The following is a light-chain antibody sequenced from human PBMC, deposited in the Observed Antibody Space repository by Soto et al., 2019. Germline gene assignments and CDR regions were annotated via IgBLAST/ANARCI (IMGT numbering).Light chain of an antibody. V-gene: IGLV2-14*01. CDR2: DVS. CDR3: SSCTSSITFYV. CDR1: SSDVGGYNY. J-gene: IGLJ1*01. Sequence: QSVLTQPASVSGSPGQSITISCTGTSSDVGGYNYVSWYQQHPGKAPKLMIYDVSNRPSGVSNRFSGSKSGNTASLTISGLQAEDEADYYCSSCTSSITFYVFGTGTKVTVL.